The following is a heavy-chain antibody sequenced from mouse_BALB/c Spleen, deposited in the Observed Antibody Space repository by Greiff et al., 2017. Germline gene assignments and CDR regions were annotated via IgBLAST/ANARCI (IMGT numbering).Heavy chain of an antibody. J-gene: IGHJ4*01. CDR3: ARSEGFWYGERAMDY. CDR1: GFSLSTSGMG. V-gene: IGHV8-12*01. D-gene: IGHD1-2*01. CDR2: IYWDDDK. Sequence: QVQLKECGPGILQPSQTLSLTCSFSGFSLSTSGMGVSWIRQPSGKGLEWLAHIYWDDDKRYNPSLKSRLTISKDTSSNQVFLKITSVDTADTATYYCARSEGFWYGERAMDYWGQGTSVTVSS.